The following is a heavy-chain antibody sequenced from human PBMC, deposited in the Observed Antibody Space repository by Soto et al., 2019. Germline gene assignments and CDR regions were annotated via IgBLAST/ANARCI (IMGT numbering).Heavy chain of an antibody. CDR2: ISAYNGNT. V-gene: IGHV1-18*04. CDR1: CYTFISYG. Sequence: SVKVSCKASCYTFISYGISWVRQAPGQGLEWMGWISAYNGNTKYAQKLQGRVTMTTDTSTSTAYMELRSLRSDDTAVYYCARIPYDSSGQRAFDIWGQGTMVTVSS. J-gene: IGHJ3*02. D-gene: IGHD3-22*01. CDR3: ARIPYDSSGQRAFDI.